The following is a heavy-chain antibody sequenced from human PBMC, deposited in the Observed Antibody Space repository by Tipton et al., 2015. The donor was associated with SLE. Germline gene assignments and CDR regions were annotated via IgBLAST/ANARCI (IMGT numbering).Heavy chain of an antibody. D-gene: IGHD4-17*01. Sequence: SLRLSCAASGFTFSSSTMNWVRQAPGKGLEWVSSISSSGTYIYYADSVKGRFTISRDNSNNSLYLQMNSLRAGDTGVYFCARRTTTTVTAFDYWGQGTLVTVSS. CDR3: ARRTTTTVTAFDY. CDR2: ISSSGTYI. CDR1: GFTFSSST. J-gene: IGHJ4*02. V-gene: IGHV3-21*03.